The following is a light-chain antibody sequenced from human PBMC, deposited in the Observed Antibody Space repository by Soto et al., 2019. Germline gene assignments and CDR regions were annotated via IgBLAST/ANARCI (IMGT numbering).Light chain of an antibody. J-gene: IGLJ1*01. CDR3: CSYAGPDV. CDR2: DVS. CDR1: SRDVGGYNY. V-gene: IGLV2-11*01. Sequence: QSALTQPLSVSGSPGQSVTISCTGTSRDVGGYNYVSWYQQHPGKAPKLMIYDVSKRPSGVPDRFSGSKSGNTASLTISGLQAEDEADYYCCSYAGPDVFGTGTKVTV.